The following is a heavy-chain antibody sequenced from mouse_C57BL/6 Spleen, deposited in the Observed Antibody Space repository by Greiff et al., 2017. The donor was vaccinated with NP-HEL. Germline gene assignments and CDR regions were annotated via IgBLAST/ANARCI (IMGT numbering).Heavy chain of an antibody. CDR1: GFTFSDYY. Sequence: EVMLVESEGGLVQPGSSMKLSCTASGFTFSDYYMAWVRQVPEKGLEWVANINYDGSSTYYLDSLKSRFIISRDNAKNILYLQMSSLKSEDTATYYCARGIYYYGSSSYWYFDVWGTGTTVTVYS. V-gene: IGHV5-16*01. D-gene: IGHD1-1*01. CDR3: ARGIYYYGSSSYWYFDV. J-gene: IGHJ1*03. CDR2: INYDGSST.